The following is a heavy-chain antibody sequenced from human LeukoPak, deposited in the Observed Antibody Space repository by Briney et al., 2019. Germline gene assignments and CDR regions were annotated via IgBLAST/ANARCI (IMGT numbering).Heavy chain of an antibody. CDR2: IYYSGST. Sequence: SETLSLTCTVSGGSISSGDYYWSWIRQPPGKGLEWIGYIYYSGSTYYNPSLKSRVTISVDTSKNQFSLKLSSVTAADTAVYYCASPDTAMGRNAFDIWGQGTMVTVSS. CDR3: ASPDTAMGRNAFDI. D-gene: IGHD5-18*01. V-gene: IGHV4-30-4*08. CDR1: GGSISSGDYY. J-gene: IGHJ3*02.